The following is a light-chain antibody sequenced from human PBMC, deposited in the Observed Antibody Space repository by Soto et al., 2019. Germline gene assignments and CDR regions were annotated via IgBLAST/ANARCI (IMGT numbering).Light chain of an antibody. CDR1: ASNIGRDP. J-gene: IGLJ1*01. Sequence: SVLTXSPSASGAPGQRVTISCSGSASNIGRDPVNWYQQVPGTAPKLLIYENNHRPSGVPDRFSGSKSGTSASLVISGLHSEDEAEYFCAGWDGSLKGFVFGTGTKVTVL. CDR2: ENN. CDR3: AGWDGSLKGFV. V-gene: IGLV1-44*01.